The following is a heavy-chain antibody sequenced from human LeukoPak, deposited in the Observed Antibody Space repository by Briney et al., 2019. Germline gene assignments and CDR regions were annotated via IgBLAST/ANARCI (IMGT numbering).Heavy chain of an antibody. CDR3: ARIGGWTDY. V-gene: IGHV4-39*07. CDR2: INHSGST. D-gene: IGHD3-16*01. CDR1: GGSISSGSYY. J-gene: IGHJ4*02. Sequence: PSETLSLTCTVSGGSISSGSYYWSWIRQPPGKGLEWIGEINHSGSTNYNPSLKSRVTISVDTSKNQFSLKLSSVTAADTAVYYCARIGGWTDYWGQGTLVTVSS.